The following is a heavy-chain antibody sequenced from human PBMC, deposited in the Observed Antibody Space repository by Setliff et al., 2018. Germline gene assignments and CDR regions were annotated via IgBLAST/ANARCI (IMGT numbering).Heavy chain of an antibody. V-gene: IGHV2-5*02. Sequence: SGPTLVNPTPALTLTCSFSGFSLSDFGVGVGWIRQPPGKAPEWLALIYWDGDEHYTPSLEKRLTITKDTSKNQLVPTVSNMDSMDTATYFCAYRRKMSARYDAFEVWGQGTLVTVSS. CDR2: IYWDGDE. J-gene: IGHJ3*01. CDR1: GFSLSDFGVG. CDR3: AYRRKMSARYDAFEV. D-gene: IGHD2-15*01.